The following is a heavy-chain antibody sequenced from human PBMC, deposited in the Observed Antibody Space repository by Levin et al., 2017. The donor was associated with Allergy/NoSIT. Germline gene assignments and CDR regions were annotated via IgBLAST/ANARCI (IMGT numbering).Heavy chain of an antibody. J-gene: IGHJ4*02. Sequence: GASVKVSCAASGFTFSSYWMSWVRQAPGKGLEWVANIKQDGSEKYYVDSVKGRFTISRDNAKNSLYLQMNSLRAEDTAVYYCARFSSSGYYRNYWGQGTLVTVSS. CDR3: ARFSSSGYYRNY. CDR2: IKQDGSEK. D-gene: IGHD3-22*01. CDR1: GFTFSSYW. V-gene: IGHV3-7*01.